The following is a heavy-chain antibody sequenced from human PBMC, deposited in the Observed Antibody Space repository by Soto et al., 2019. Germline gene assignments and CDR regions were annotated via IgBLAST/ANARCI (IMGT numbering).Heavy chain of an antibody. CDR2: ISSSSSYI. CDR3: AREDTSGYYHYYYYGMDV. Sequence: PGGSLRLSCAASGFTFSSYSMNWVRQAPGKGLEWVSSISSSSSYIYYADSVKGRFTISRDNAKNSLYLQMKSLRAEDTAVYYCAREDTSGYYHYYYYGMDVWGPGTSVTVSS. V-gene: IGHV3-21*01. CDR1: GFTFSSYS. D-gene: IGHD3-22*01. J-gene: IGHJ6*02.